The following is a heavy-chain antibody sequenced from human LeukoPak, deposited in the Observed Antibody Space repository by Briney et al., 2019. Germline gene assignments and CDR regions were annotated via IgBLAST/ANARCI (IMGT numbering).Heavy chain of an antibody. J-gene: IGHJ4*02. CDR2: INPSGGST. Sequence: ASVKVSCKASGYTFTSYYMHWVRQAPGQGLEWMGIINPSGGSTSYAQKFQGRVTMTRDTSTSTVYMELSSLRSEDTAVYYCARDSHQTYYYDGSGYYLPDYWGQGTLVTVSS. D-gene: IGHD3-22*01. CDR3: ARDSHQTYYYDGSGYYLPDY. CDR1: GYTFTSYY. V-gene: IGHV1-46*01.